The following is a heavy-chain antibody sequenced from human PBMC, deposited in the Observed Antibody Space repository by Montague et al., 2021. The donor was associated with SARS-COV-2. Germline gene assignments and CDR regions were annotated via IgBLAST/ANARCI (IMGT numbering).Heavy chain of an antibody. D-gene: IGHD2-8*01. J-gene: IGHJ5*02. CDR3: ARGGSFCFDDVCYLPRSGFDP. V-gene: IGHV4-39*07. CDR1: GGSISSSSYY. CDR2: IYYSGST. Sequence: SETLSLTCTVSGGSISSSSYYWGWIRQPPGKGLEWIGSIYYSGSTXYNPSLKSRVTISVDTSKNQFSLKLSSVTAADTAVYYCARGGSFCFDDVCYLPRSGFDPWGQGTLVTVSS.